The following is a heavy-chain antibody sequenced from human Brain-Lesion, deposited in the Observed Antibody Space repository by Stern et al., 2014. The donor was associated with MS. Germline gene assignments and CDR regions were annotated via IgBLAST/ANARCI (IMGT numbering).Heavy chain of an antibody. D-gene: IGHD2-15*01. CDR3: AGEEDIRYCSGGSCTGNWFDP. J-gene: IGHJ5*02. CDR2: IYYSGNT. V-gene: IGHV4-39*01. CDR1: GGSVSSTSYA. Sequence: VQLVESGPGLVKPSETLSLTCTVAGGSVSSTSYAWAWIRQPPGKGLEWIGTIYYSGNTYYSPSLQSRPTISLDTSKNQFSLQLRSVTAADTAVYYCAGEEDIRYCSGGSCTGNWFDPWGQGTLVTVSS.